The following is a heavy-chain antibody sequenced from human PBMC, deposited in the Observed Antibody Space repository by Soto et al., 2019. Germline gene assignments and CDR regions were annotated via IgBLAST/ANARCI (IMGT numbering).Heavy chain of an antibody. J-gene: IGHJ4*02. Sequence: SETLSLTCTVSGGSISSDYYYWSWIRQPPGKGLEWIGYIYYSGSTSYNPSLESRISISIDTSKNQFSLKLTSVSAADTAVYYCARDRSNSPDYFDYWGQGTLVTVSS. V-gene: IGHV4-30-4*01. CDR2: IYYSGST. D-gene: IGHD6-6*01. CDR1: GGSISSDYYY. CDR3: ARDRSNSPDYFDY.